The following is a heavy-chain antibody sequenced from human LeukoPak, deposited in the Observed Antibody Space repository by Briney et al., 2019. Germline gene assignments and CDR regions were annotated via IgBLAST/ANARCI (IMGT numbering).Heavy chain of an antibody. CDR2: ISSSGSTI. J-gene: IGHJ4*02. V-gene: IGHV3-48*03. CDR1: GFTFSSYE. Sequence: GGSLRLPCAASGFTFSSYEMNWVRQAPGKGLEWVSYISSSGSTIYYADSVKGRFTISRDNAKNSLYLQMNSLRAEDTAVYYCARGRETWIWECGEFDYWGQGTLVTVSS. D-gene: IGHD5-12*01. CDR3: ARGRETWIWECGEFDY.